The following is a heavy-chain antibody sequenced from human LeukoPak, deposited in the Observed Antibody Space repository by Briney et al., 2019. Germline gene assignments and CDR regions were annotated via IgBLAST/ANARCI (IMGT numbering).Heavy chain of an antibody. V-gene: IGHV4-39*07. D-gene: IGHD3-9*01. CDR2: IYHSGST. CDR3: ARVNYDILTGYFTKHNWFDP. CDR1: GGSISSSSYY. Sequence: PSETLSLTCTVSGGSISSSSYYWGWIRQPPGKGLEWIGEIYHSGSTNYNPSLKSRVTISVDKSKNQFSLKLSSVTAADTAVYYCARVNYDILTGYFTKHNWFDPWGQGTLVTVSS. J-gene: IGHJ5*02.